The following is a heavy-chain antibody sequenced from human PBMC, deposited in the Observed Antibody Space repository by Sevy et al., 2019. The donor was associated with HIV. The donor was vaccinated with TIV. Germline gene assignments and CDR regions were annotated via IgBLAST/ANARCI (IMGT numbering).Heavy chain of an antibody. V-gene: IGHV4-61*02. CDR2: IYTSGSP. CDR3: ARDKRFLNDAFDV. CDR1: GDSIRSGSYY. D-gene: IGHD3-10*01. Sequence: SETLSLTCTVSGDSIRSGSYYWSWFRQPAGKGLEWIGRIYTSGSPKYNPSLESRVTISADTSKNQFSLELSSVTAADTAIYYCARDKRFLNDAFDVWGHGTMVTVS. J-gene: IGHJ3*01.